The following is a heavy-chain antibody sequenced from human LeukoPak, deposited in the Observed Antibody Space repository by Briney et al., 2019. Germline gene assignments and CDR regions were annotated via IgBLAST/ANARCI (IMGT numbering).Heavy chain of an antibody. CDR2: IKQDGSEK. V-gene: IGHV3-7*01. D-gene: IGHD6-13*01. J-gene: IGHJ5*02. CDR3: ARGRSSPLTFWEWFDP. Sequence: GGSLRLSCAASGFTFSSYWMSWVRQAPGKGLEWVANIKQDGSEKYYVDSVKGRFTFSRDNAKNSLYLQMNSLRAEDTAVYYCARGRSSPLTFWEWFDPWGQGTLVTVSS. CDR1: GFTFSSYW.